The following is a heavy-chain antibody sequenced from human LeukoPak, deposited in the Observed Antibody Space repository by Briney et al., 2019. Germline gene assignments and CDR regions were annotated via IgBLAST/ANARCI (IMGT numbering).Heavy chain of an antibody. CDR1: GFTFSSYA. CDR3: ARDLSGWASMYSYFDY. D-gene: IGHD6-19*01. V-gene: IGHV3-30-3*01. J-gene: IGHJ4*02. CDR2: ISYDGSNK. Sequence: PGRSLRLSCAASGFTFSSYALHWVRQAPGKGLEWVAVISYDGSNKYYADSVKGRFTISRDNSKNTLCLQMNSLRAEDTAVYYCARDLSGWASMYSYFDYWGQGTLVTVSS.